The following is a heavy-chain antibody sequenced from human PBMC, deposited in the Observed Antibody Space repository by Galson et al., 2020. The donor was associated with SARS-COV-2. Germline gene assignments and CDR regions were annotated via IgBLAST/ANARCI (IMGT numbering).Heavy chain of an antibody. CDR3: ARGKVESMWIQLWSRPYYFDY. CDR1: GGSFSGYY. CDR2: INHSGST. D-gene: IGHD5-18*01. V-gene: IGHV4-34*01. Sequence: SETLSLTCAVYGGSFSGYYWSWIRQPPGKGLEWIGEINHSGSTNYNPSLKSRVTISVDTSKNQFSLKLSSVTAADTAVYYCARGKVESMWIQLWSRPYYFDYWGQGTLVTVSS. J-gene: IGHJ4*02.